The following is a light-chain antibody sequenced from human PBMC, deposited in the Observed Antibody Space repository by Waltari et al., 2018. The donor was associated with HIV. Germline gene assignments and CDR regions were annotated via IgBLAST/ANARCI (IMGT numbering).Light chain of an antibody. CDR3: QQRSNWPPIT. CDR1: QNVGRF. V-gene: IGKV3-11*01. J-gene: IGKJ5*01. CDR2: DAS. Sequence: EVVLTQSPATLSLSPGETATLSCTASQNVGRFLAWDQKKPGQAPRLLIHDASNRAPGVPARFSALAAGTDFTLTISSLEPEDFAVYYCQQRSNWPPITFGQGTRLEIK.